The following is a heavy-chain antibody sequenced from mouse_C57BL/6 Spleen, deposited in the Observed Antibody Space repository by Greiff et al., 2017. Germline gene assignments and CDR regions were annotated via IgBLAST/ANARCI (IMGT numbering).Heavy chain of an antibody. Sequence: VQLKESGPELVKPGASVKMSCKASGYTFTDYNMHWVKQSHGKSLEWIGYINPNNGGTSYNQKFKGKATLTVNKSSSTAYMELRSLTSEDSAVYYCARTEIYGSSYFDVWGTGTTVTVSS. CDR1: GYTFTDYN. V-gene: IGHV1-22*01. D-gene: IGHD1-1*01. J-gene: IGHJ1*03. CDR3: ARTEIYGSSYFDV. CDR2: INPNNGGT.